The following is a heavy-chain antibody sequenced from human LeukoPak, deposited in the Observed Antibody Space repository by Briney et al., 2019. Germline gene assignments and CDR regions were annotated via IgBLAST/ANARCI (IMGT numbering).Heavy chain of an antibody. Sequence: ASVKVSCKASGYTFTGYYMHWVRQAPGQGLEWMGWINPNSGGTNYAQRFQGWVTMTRDTSISTAYMELSRLRSDDTAVYYCAREGRGYCSGGSCYLSWFDPWGQGTLVTVSS. D-gene: IGHD2-15*01. CDR1: GYTFTGYY. V-gene: IGHV1-2*04. J-gene: IGHJ5*02. CDR3: AREGRGYCSGGSCYLSWFDP. CDR2: INPNSGGT.